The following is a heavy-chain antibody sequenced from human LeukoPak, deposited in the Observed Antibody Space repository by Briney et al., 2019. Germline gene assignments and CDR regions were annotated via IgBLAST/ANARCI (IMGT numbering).Heavy chain of an antibody. CDR1: GFTFTRYW. Sequence: TGGSLRLSCAASGFTFTRYWMYWVRQAPGKGLEWVAVIWYDGSNKYYADSVKGRFTISRDNSKNTLYLQMNSLRAEDTAVYYCARGQRILRFLEVGAFDIWGQGTMVTVSS. CDR3: ARGQRILRFLEVGAFDI. V-gene: IGHV3-33*07. J-gene: IGHJ3*02. D-gene: IGHD3-3*01. CDR2: IWYDGSNK.